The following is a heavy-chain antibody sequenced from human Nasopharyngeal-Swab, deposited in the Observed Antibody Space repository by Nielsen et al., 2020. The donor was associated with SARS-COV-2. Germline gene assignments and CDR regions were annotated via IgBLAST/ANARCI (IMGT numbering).Heavy chain of an antibody. Sequence: GESLKISCAASGFTFTNAWMNWVRQAPGKGPEWVGRIKSKTDGGTRDHAAPVKGRFAISRDDSKNTLYLQMSSLKTEDTAVYYCTREMITFGGVIVNLYYYYGMDVWGQGTTVTVSS. V-gene: IGHV3-15*01. CDR2: IKSKTDGGTR. CDR3: TREMITFGGVIVNLYYYYGMDV. CDR1: GFTFTNAW. D-gene: IGHD3-16*02. J-gene: IGHJ6*02.